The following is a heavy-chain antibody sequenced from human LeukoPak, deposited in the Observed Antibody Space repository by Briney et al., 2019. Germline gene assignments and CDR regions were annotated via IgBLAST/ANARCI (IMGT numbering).Heavy chain of an antibody. CDR1: GGSFSGYY. CDR2: INNSGST. D-gene: IGHD2-2*01. Sequence: PSETLSLTCAVYGGSFSGYYWSWIRQPPGKGLEWIGEINNSGSTNYNPSLKSRVTISVDTSKNQFSLKLSSVTAADTAVYYCARGRQYCSSTSCYRHLYYFDYWGQGTLVTVSS. J-gene: IGHJ4*02. CDR3: ARGRQYCSSTSCYRHLYYFDY. V-gene: IGHV4-34*01.